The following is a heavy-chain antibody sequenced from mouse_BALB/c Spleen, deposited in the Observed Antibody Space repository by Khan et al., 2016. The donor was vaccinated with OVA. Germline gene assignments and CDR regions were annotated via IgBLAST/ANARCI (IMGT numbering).Heavy chain of an antibody. CDR1: GFSITSDYA. J-gene: IGHJ2*01. CDR2: IGYSGNT. Sequence: QLEESGPGLVKPSQSLSLTCTVTGFSITSDYACNWIRQLPGNKLEWMGYIGYSGNTKYNPPLKSRISITRNTSNNQFFMQLNFLTIEDTANYSCASNQGGAFDYWGQGTTLTVSS. V-gene: IGHV3-2*02. CDR3: ASNQGGAFDY.